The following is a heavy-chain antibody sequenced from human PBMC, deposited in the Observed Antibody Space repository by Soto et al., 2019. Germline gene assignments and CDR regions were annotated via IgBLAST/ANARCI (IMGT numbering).Heavy chain of an antibody. Sequence: QVQLVESGGSVVQPGRSLRLSCVASGFTFSSHAMYWVRQAPGKGLEWVAVTSYDGSFKFYADSVKGRFTISRDNSKNAVFLEMDRLRADDTAVYYCARKLVNSWARGCIHYWGQGTLVTVSS. V-gene: IGHV3-30-3*01. CDR3: ARKLVNSWARGCIHY. CDR2: TSYDGSFK. CDR1: GFTFSSHA. D-gene: IGHD1-26*01. J-gene: IGHJ4*02.